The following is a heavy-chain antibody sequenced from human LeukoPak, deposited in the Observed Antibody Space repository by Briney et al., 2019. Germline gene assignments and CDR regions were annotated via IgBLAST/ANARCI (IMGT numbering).Heavy chain of an antibody. Sequence: GASVKVSCKASGYTSTDNYIHWVRQAPGQGLEWMGRVNPDSGGINYAQKFQGRVTMTRDTSINTAFVELRRLRSDDTATYYCARAQNYHDRSGYSDDTFDVWGHGTMITVSS. CDR3: ARAQNYHDRSGYSDDTFDV. D-gene: IGHD3-22*01. CDR1: GYTSTDNY. CDR2: VNPDSGGI. J-gene: IGHJ3*01. V-gene: IGHV1-2*06.